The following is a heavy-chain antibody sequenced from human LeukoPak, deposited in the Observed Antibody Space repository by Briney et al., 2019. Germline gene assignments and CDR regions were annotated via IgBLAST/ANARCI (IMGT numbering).Heavy chain of an antibody. CDR2: ISSSGSTI. J-gene: IGHJ3*02. CDR1: GFTFSDYY. V-gene: IGHV3-11*01. CDR3: AAEGYGDYGDAFDI. Sequence: GGSLRLSCAASGFTFSDYYMSWIRQTPRKGLEWVSYISSSGSTIYYADSVKGRFTISRDNAKNSLYLQMNSLRAEDTAMYYCAAEGYGDYGDAFDIWGQGTMVTVSS. D-gene: IGHD4-17*01.